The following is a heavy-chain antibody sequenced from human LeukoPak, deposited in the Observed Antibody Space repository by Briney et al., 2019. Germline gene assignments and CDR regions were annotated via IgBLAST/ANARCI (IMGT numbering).Heavy chain of an antibody. D-gene: IGHD3-22*01. CDR2: ISHSGST. V-gene: IGHV4-59*08. J-gene: IGHJ3*02. CDR3: ARPYYYDSSGYYIQGAFDI. Sequence: SETLSLTCTVSGGSISNYYWSWIRQPPGKGLEWIGYISHSGSTNYSPSLKSRVTISVDTSKNQFSLKLSSVTAADTAVYYCARPYYYDSSGYYIQGAFDIWGQGTMVTVSS. CDR1: GGSISNYY.